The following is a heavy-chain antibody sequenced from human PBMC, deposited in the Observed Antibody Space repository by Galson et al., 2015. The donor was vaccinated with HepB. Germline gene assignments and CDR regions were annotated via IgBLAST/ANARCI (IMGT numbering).Heavy chain of an antibody. V-gene: IGHV3-30-3*01. D-gene: IGHD6-19*01. CDR2: ISYDGSNK. J-gene: IGHJ4*02. CDR3: ARSGYSSGPLFPFDY. Sequence: SLRLSCAASGFTFSSYAMHWVRQAPGKGLEWVAVISYDGSNKYYADSVKGRFTISRDNSKNTLYLQMNSLRAEDTAVYYCARSGYSSGPLFPFDYWGQGTLVTVSS. CDR1: GFTFSSYA.